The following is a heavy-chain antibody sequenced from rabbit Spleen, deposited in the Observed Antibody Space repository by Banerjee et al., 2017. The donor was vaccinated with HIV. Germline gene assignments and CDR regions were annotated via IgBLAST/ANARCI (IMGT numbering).Heavy chain of an antibody. V-gene: IGHV1S45*01. CDR1: GFSFSSHLY. J-gene: IGHJ6*01. CDR3: ARDTASSFSSYGMDL. Sequence: QQQLEESGGDLVKPEGSLTLTCTASGFSFSSHLYMCWVRQAPGRGLELIACIYGATGGSAWYANWAKGRFTISKTSSTTVTLQMTSLTVADTATYFCARDTASSFSSYGMDLWGQGTLVTVS. CDR2: IYGATGGSA. D-gene: IGHD8-1*01.